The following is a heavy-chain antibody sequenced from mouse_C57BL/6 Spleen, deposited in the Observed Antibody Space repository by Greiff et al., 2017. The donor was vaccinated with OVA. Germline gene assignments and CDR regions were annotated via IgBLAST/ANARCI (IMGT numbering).Heavy chain of an antibody. V-gene: IGHV5-17*01. CDR3: ARPYDYPYYFDY. CDR2: ISSGSSTI. Sequence: DVMLVESGGGLVKPGGSLKLSCAASGFTFSDYGMHWVRQAPEKGLEWVAYISSGSSTIYYADTVKGRFTISRDNAKNTLFLQMTSLRSEDTAMYYCARPYDYPYYFDYWGQGTTLTVSA. CDR1: GFTFSDYG. J-gene: IGHJ2*01. D-gene: IGHD2-4*01.